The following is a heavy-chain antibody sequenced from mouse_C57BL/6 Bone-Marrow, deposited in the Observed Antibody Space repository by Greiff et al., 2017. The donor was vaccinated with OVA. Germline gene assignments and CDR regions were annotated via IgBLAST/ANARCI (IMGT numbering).Heavy chain of an antibody. CDR1: GFTFSSYA. D-gene: IGHD2-4*01. Sequence: EVKLVESGGGLVKPGGSLKLSCAASGFTFSSYAMSWVRQTPEKRLEWVATISDGGSYTYYPDNVKGRFTISRENAKNNRYLPMRQLKSEDTSVYYCARDRDYDYVFAYWGQGTLVTVSA. J-gene: IGHJ3*01. CDR3: ARDRDYDYVFAY. V-gene: IGHV5-4*01. CDR2: ISDGGSYT.